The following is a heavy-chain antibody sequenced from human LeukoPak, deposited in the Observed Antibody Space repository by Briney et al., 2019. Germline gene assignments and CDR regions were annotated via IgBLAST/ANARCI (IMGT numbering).Heavy chain of an antibody. V-gene: IGHV3-9*01. CDR1: GFTFDDYA. CDR2: ISWNSGSI. CDR3: ARVGYGGNSELAFDI. Sequence: PGGSLRLSCAASGFTFDDYAMHWVRQAPGKRLEWVSGISWNSGSIGYADSVKGRFTISRDNAKNSLYLQMNSLRAEDTAVYYCARVGYGGNSELAFDIWGQGTMVTVSS. J-gene: IGHJ3*02. D-gene: IGHD4-23*01.